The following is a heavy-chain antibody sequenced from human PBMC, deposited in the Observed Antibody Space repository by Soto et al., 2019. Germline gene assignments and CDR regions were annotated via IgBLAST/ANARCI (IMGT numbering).Heavy chain of an antibody. D-gene: IGHD3-10*01. CDR2: ISSNGGST. V-gene: IGHV3-64*01. Sequence: EVQLVESGGGLVQPGGSLRLSCAASGFTFSRYAMHWVRQAPGKGLEYVSAISSNGGSTYYANSVKGRFTISRDNSKNTLYLQMGSLRAEDMAVYYWARDPSSLLSGAFDIWGQGTMVTVSS. CDR3: ARDPSSLLSGAFDI. J-gene: IGHJ3*02. CDR1: GFTFSRYA.